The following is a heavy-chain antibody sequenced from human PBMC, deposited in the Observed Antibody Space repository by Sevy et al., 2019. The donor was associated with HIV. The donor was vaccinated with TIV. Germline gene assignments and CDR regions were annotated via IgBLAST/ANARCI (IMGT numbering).Heavy chain of an antibody. CDR3: ARDHVVVEPLANYGMDV. CDR1: GFIFSDFY. D-gene: IGHD2-2*01. CDR2: ISSRGSTI. V-gene: IGHV3-11*01. Sequence: GESLRLSCAASGFIFSDFYMSWVRQAPGKGLEWISYISSRGSTIYYAVSVKGRFTISWDNAKKSLYLQMNSMTAEDTAVYYCARDHVVVEPLANYGMDVWGQVTTVIVSS. J-gene: IGHJ6*02.